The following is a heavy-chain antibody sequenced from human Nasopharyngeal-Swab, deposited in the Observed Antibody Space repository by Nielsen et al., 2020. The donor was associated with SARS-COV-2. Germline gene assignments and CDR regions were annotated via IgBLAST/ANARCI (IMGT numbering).Heavy chain of an antibody. D-gene: IGHD3-16*02. Sequence: WGSLRLTCAAPGFTFSYYSMSWVRQAPGTGLEWVSSISGSGSYIYDADAVKGRFTISRDNAKNSLYLQMNSLRVEDTAVYYCGRQLRLGELSLYNEFDYWGQGTLVTVS. CDR3: GRQLRLGELSLYNEFDY. J-gene: IGHJ4*02. CDR1: GFTFSYYS. CDR2: ISGSGSYI. V-gene: IGHV3-21*01.